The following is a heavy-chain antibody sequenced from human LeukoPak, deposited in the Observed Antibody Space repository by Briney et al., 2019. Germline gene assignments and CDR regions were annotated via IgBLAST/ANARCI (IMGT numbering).Heavy chain of an antibody. CDR1: GYSISSGYC. V-gene: IGHV4-38-2*02. Sequence: PSETLSLTCTVSGYSISSGYCWGWIRQPPGKGLEWIGSIYHSGSTYYNPSLKSRVTISVDTSKNQFSLKLSSVTAADTAVYYCARDLWGSRYYFDYWGQGTLVTVSS. J-gene: IGHJ4*02. D-gene: IGHD7-27*01. CDR3: ARDLWGSRYYFDY. CDR2: IYHSGST.